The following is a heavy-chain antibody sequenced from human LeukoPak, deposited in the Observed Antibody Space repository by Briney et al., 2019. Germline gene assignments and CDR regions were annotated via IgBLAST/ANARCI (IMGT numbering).Heavy chain of an antibody. J-gene: IGHJ5*02. CDR1: GYSFTIYW. CDR2: IYPGDSDT. Sequence: GESLKISCKTSGYSFTIYWIIWVRQMPGKGLEWMGIIYPGDSDTRYSPSFQGQVTISADKSITTAYLQWSSLKASDTAMYYCARRTSGGWFDPWGQGTLVTVSS. V-gene: IGHV5-51*01. D-gene: IGHD3-16*01. CDR3: ARRTSGGWFDP.